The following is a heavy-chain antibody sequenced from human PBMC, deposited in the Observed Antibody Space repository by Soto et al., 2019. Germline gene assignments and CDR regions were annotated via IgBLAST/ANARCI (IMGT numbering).Heavy chain of an antibody. J-gene: IGHJ6*02. CDR3: ARDSLVVVTATAYYYYGMDV. Sequence: SVKVSCKASGYTFTSYDINWVRQATGQGLEWMGGIIPIFGKTDYAQKFQGRVTITADESTSTAYMELSSLRSEDTAVYYCARDSLVVVTATAYYYYGMDVWGQGTTVTVSS. D-gene: IGHD2-21*02. CDR2: IIPIFGKT. V-gene: IGHV1-69*13. CDR1: GYTFTSYD.